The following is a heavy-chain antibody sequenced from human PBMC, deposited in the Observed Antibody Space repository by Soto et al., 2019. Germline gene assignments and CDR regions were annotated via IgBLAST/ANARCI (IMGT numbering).Heavy chain of an antibody. CDR1: GGSISTYY. CDR3: ARYSSNWFQTEGMDV. V-gene: IGHV4-4*07. J-gene: IGHJ6*02. Sequence: SETLSLTCTVSGGSISTYYWSWIQQPAGKGLEWIGRIDTSGNTNYNPSLKSRVTMSVDTSKKQFSLKLTSVTAADTAVYYCARYSSNWFQTEGMDVWGQGTTVTVSS. CDR2: IDTSGNT. D-gene: IGHD6-13*01.